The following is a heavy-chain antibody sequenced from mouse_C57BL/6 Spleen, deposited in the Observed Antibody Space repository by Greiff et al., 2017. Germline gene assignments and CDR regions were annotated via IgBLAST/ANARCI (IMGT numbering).Heavy chain of an antibody. CDR3: ARGGIYDCYPFAY. CDR1: GYTFTSYW. V-gene: IGHV1-52*01. CDR2: IDPSDSET. J-gene: IGHJ3*01. Sequence: QVQLQQPGAELVRPGSSVKLSCKASGYTFTSYWMHWVKQRPIQGLEWIGNIDPSDSETHYNQKFKDKATLTVDKSSSTAYMQLSSLTSEDSAVYYCARGGIYDCYPFAYWGQGTLVTVSA. D-gene: IGHD2-3*01.